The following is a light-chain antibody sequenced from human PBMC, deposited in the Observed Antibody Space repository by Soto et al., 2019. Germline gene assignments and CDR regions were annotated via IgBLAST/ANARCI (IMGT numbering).Light chain of an antibody. CDR3: QQYNNWPPIT. J-gene: IGKJ3*01. V-gene: IGKV3-15*01. CDR1: QSVSGN. Sequence: EIVMTQSPATLSVSPGERATLSCRASQSVSGNLAWYQQKPGQAPRLLIYAASTRATGIPARFSGSLSGTEFTLTISSLQSEDFAVYYCQQYNNWPPITFGPGTKVDIK. CDR2: AAS.